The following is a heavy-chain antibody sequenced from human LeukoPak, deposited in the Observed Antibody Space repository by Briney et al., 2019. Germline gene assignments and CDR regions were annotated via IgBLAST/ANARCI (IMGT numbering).Heavy chain of an antibody. Sequence: PGGSLRLSCAASGFTFSSYWMHWVRHAPGKGLVWVSRINSDGSSTSYADSVKGRFTISRDNAKNTLCLQMNSLRAEDTAVYYCAREVVPAANDYWGQGTLVAVSS. J-gene: IGHJ4*02. CDR2: INSDGSST. D-gene: IGHD2-2*01. CDR1: GFTFSSYW. V-gene: IGHV3-74*01. CDR3: AREVVPAANDY.